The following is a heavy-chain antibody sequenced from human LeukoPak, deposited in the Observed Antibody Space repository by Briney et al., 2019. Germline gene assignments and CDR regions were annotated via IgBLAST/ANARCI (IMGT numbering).Heavy chain of an antibody. CDR2: IYSGGNT. Sequence: GGSPRLSCAASGFTVSSNYMCWVRQAPGKGLEWVSIIYSGGNTYYADSVKGRFTTSRDNSKNTLYLQMNSLRVEDTAVYYCASLYYSAGYWGQGTLVTVSS. V-gene: IGHV3-53*01. D-gene: IGHD3-16*01. J-gene: IGHJ4*02. CDR1: GFTVSSNY. CDR3: ASLYYSAGY.